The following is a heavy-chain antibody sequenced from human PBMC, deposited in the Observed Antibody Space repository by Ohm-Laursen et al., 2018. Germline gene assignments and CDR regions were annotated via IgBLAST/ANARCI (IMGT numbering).Heavy chain of an antibody. CDR2: ISGSGGST. CDR3: ATGGTAMAIDYYYGMDV. J-gene: IGHJ6*02. Sequence: GSLRLSCAASGFTFSSYAMSWVRQAPGKGLEWVSGISGSGGSTYYADSVKGRFTISRDNSKNTLFLQMNSLRAEDTAVYYCATGGTAMAIDYYYGMDVWGQGTLVTVSS. CDR1: GFTFSSYA. V-gene: IGHV3-23*01. D-gene: IGHD5-18*01.